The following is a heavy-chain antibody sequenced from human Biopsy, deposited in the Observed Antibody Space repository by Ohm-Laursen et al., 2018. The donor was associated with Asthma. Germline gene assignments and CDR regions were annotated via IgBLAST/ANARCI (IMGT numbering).Heavy chain of an antibody. CDR2: ISYDGSNK. V-gene: IGHV3-30*03. CDR1: GFTFSSYS. Sequence: SLRLSCAASGFTFSSYSMDWVRQAPGKGLEWVAVISYDGSNKYYADSVKGRFTISRGNSKNTLYLQMNSLRAEDTAVYYCARDLHPTNHLGELSEGFDYWGQGTLVTVSS. D-gene: IGHD3-16*02. CDR3: ARDLHPTNHLGELSEGFDY. J-gene: IGHJ4*02.